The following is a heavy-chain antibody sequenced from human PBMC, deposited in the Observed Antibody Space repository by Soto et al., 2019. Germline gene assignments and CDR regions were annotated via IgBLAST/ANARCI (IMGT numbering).Heavy chain of an antibody. V-gene: IGHV3-15*01. D-gene: IGHD3-3*01. CDR2: IKSKTDGGTT. J-gene: IGHJ6*02. Sequence: EVQLVESGGGLVKPGGSLRLSCAASGFTFSNAWMSWVRQAPGKGLEWVGRIKSKTDGGTTDYAAPVKGRFTISRDDSKNTLYLQMNSLKTEDTAVYYCTTDLTIFGVDPAYYYYGMDVWGQGTTVTVSS. CDR1: GFTFSNAW. CDR3: TTDLTIFGVDPAYYYYGMDV.